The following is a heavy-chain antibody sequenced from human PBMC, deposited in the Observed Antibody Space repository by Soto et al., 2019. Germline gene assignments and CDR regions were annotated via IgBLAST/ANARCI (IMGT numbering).Heavy chain of an antibody. V-gene: IGHV1-24*01. D-gene: IGHD6-13*01. CDR3: ATPLPVAAAGFGESYGMDV. CDR2: FDPEDGET. Sequence: ASVKVSCKVSGYTLTELSMHWVRQAPGKGLEWMGGFDPEDGETIYAQKFQGRVTMTEDTSTDTAYMELSSMRSEDTAVYYCATPLPVAAAGFGESYGMDVWGQGTTVTVSS. CDR1: GYTLTELS. J-gene: IGHJ6*02.